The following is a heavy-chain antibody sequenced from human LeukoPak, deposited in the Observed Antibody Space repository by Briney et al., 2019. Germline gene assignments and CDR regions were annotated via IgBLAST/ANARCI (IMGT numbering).Heavy chain of an antibody. CDR3: AKDISYSSGWYFDY. J-gene: IGHJ4*02. Sequence: SGGSLRLSFAASGFTFDDYAMHWVRQAPGKGLEWVSGISWNSGSIGYADSVKGRFTISRDNAKNSLYLQMNSLRAEDTALYYCAKDISYSSGWYFDYWGQGTLVTVSS. V-gene: IGHV3-9*01. CDR1: GFTFDDYA. D-gene: IGHD6-19*01. CDR2: ISWNSGSI.